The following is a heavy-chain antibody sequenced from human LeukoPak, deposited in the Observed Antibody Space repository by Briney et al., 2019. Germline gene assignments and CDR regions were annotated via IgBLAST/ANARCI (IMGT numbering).Heavy chain of an antibody. CDR3: AKDDPTGRYL. V-gene: IGHV3-7*01. CDR1: GFTFSSYW. Sequence: GGSLRLSCAASGFTFSSYWMSWVRQAPGKGLEWVANIKQDGSEKYYVDSVKGRFTISRDNSKNTVYLQMNSLRVEDTAVYYCAKDDPTGRYLWGQGTLVTVSS. D-gene: IGHD1-26*01. CDR2: IKQDGSEK. J-gene: IGHJ4*02.